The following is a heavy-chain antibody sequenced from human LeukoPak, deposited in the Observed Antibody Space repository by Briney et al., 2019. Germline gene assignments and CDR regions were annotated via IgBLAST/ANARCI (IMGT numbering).Heavy chain of an antibody. Sequence: GGSLRLSCVASGFTFNIYAMSWVRQAPGKGLEWVANIKQDGSEKYCVDSVKGRFTISRDNAKNLLYLQMNSLRAEDTAVYYCARARPIVVVPAAPGGAFDIWGQGTMVTVSS. J-gene: IGHJ3*02. D-gene: IGHD2-2*01. CDR3: ARARPIVVVPAAPGGAFDI. CDR1: GFTFNIYA. V-gene: IGHV3-7*01. CDR2: IKQDGSEK.